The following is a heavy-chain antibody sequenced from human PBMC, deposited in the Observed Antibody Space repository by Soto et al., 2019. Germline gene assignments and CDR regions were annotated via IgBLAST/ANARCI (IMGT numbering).Heavy chain of an antibody. V-gene: IGHV4-31*03. Sequence: QVQLQESGPGLVEPSQTLSLTCTVSGGSISSGGYYWSWVRQHPGKGLEWIGYIYNSVSTYYKPSLXSXXSISVDKSKNQFSLKLSSVTAADTAVYYCSRDPQYWGQGTLVTVSS. J-gene: IGHJ4*02. CDR2: IYNSVST. CDR1: GGSISSGGYY. CDR3: SRDPQY.